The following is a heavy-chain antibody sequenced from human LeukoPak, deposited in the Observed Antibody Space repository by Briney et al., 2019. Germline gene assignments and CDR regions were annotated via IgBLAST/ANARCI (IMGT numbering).Heavy chain of an antibody. J-gene: IGHJ4*02. D-gene: IGHD3-10*02. V-gene: IGHV4-31*03. CDR3: ARGPLGRVRGVMEDY. Sequence: SQTLSLTCTVSGGSISSNGYYWSWIRQHPGGGLEWIGYISYSGSTYYNPSLKSRVTISVDTSKNQFSLKLSSVTAADTAVYYCARGPLGRVRGVMEDYWGQGTLVTVSS. CDR1: GGSISSNGYY. CDR2: ISYSGST.